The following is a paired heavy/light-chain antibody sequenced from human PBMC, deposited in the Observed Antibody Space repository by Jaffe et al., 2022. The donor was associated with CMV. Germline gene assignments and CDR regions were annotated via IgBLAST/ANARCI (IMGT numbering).Light chain of an antibody. J-gene: IGLJ2*01. CDR1: SSNIGAGYD. CDR2: GNS. CDR3: QSYDSSLSGFHVV. Sequence: QSVLTQPPSVSGAPGQRVTISCTGSSSNIGAGYDVHWYQQLPGTAPKLLIYGNSNRPSGVPDRFSGSKSGTSASLAITGLQAEDEADYYCQSYDSSLSGFHVVFGGGTKLTVL. V-gene: IGLV1-40*01.
Heavy chain of an antibody. J-gene: IGHJ5*02. CDR1: GGSISSYY. D-gene: IGHD3-10*01. CDR2: IYTSGST. Sequence: QVQLQESGPGLVKPSETLSLTCTVSGGSISSYYWSWIRQPAGKGLEWIGRIYTSGSTNYNPSLKSRVTMSVDTSKNQFSLKLSSVTAADTAVYYCARDSPPYYGSGFDPWGQGTLVTVSS. CDR3: ARDSPPYYGSGFDP. V-gene: IGHV4-4*07.